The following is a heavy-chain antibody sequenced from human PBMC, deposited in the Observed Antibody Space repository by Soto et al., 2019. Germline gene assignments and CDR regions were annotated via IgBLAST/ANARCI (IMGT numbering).Heavy chain of an antibody. V-gene: IGHV4-39*01. CDR3: ARADGCGVVTPFMDY. J-gene: IGHJ4*02. CDR2: IHYSGST. Sequence: QLHLQESGPGLVKPSETLSLICAVSGDSINSGHYHWGWIRQPPGKGLEWIATIHYSGSTHYNPSLRRRVTISVDTSKSQFSLTLSSVTAADTAVYECARADGCGVVTPFMDYWGKGTLVTVSS. CDR1: GDSINSGHYH. D-gene: IGHD3-3*01.